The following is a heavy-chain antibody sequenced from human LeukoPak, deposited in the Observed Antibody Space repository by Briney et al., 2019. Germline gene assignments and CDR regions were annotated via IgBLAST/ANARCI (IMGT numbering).Heavy chain of an antibody. Sequence: SETLSLTCAVYGGSFSAYYWSWIRQPPGKGLEWIGEINHSGDTNYNPSLKSRLTISLDTSKNHVSLDLSSVTAADTAVYYCHLIRGGGYFDYWGQGTLVTVSS. D-gene: IGHD3-10*01. V-gene: IGHV4-34*01. J-gene: IGHJ4*02. CDR1: GGSFSAYY. CDR3: HLIRGGGYFDY. CDR2: INHSGDT.